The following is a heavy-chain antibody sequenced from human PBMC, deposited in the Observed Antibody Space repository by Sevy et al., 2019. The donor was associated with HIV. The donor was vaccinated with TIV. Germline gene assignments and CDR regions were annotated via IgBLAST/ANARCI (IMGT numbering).Heavy chain of an antibody. CDR1: GFTFSKYS. D-gene: IGHD2-8*01. V-gene: IGHV3-23*01. CDR3: AREGCTKPHDY. CDR2: LSFGCGEI. J-gene: IGHJ4*02. Sequence: GGSLRLSCAASGFTFSKYSMSWVRQPPGKGLEWVSTLSFGCGEINYADSVKGRFTNSRDNSKSSLYLQMNNLRPEDTAVYYCAREGCTKPHDYRGQGTLVTVSS.